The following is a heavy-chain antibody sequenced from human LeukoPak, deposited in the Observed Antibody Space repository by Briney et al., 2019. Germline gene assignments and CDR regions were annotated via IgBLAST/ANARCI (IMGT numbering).Heavy chain of an antibody. J-gene: IGHJ4*02. D-gene: IGHD5-12*01. CDR1: GGSISSGSYY. CDR2: IYTSGST. Sequence: PSQTLSLTCTVSGGSISSGSYYWSWIRQPAGKGLEWIGHIYTSGSTNYNPSLKSRVTISVDTSKNQFSLKLSSVTAADTAVYYCARVKGYALDYWGQGTLVTVS. V-gene: IGHV4-61*09. CDR3: ARVKGYALDY.